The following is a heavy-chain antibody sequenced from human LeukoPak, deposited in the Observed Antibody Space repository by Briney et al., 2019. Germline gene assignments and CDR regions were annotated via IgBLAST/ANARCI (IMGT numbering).Heavy chain of an antibody. D-gene: IGHD4-4*01. CDR2: IWYDGSNK. Sequence: GRSLRLSCAASGFTFSSYGMHWVRQAPGKGLEWVAVIWYDGSNKYYADSVKGRFTISRDNSKNTLYLQMNSLRAEDTAVYYCARSYDYSNYVNNLYYWGQGTLVTVSS. CDR3: ARSYDYSNYVNNLYY. CDR1: GFTFSSYG. J-gene: IGHJ4*02. V-gene: IGHV3-33*01.